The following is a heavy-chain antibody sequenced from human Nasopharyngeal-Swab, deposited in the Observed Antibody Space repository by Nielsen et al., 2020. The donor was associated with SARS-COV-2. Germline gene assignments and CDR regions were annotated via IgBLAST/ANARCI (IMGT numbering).Heavy chain of an antibody. Sequence: GESLKLSCAASGFTFSSYAMHWVRQAPGKGLEWVAVISYDGSNKYYADSVKGRFTISRDNSKNTLYLQMNSLRAEDTAVYYCARGYSGSYYSPFDYWGQGTLVTVSS. CDR2: ISYDGSNK. V-gene: IGHV3-30-3*01. CDR3: ARGYSGSYYSPFDY. D-gene: IGHD1-26*01. CDR1: GFTFSSYA. J-gene: IGHJ4*02.